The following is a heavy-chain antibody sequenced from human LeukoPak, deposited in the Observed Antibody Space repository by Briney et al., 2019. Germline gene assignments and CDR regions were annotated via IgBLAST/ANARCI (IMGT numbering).Heavy chain of an antibody. CDR1: GSTFSSYW. CDR3: ARDLPDSYGPEGNWYFDL. CDR2: INSDGSST. V-gene: IGHV3-74*01. J-gene: IGHJ2*01. Sequence: GGSLRLSCAASGSTFSSYWMHWVRQAPGKGLVWVSRINSDGSSTSYADSVKGRFTISRDNAKNTLYLQMNSLRAEDTAVYYCARDLPDSYGPEGNWYFDLWGRGTLVTVSS. D-gene: IGHD5-18*01.